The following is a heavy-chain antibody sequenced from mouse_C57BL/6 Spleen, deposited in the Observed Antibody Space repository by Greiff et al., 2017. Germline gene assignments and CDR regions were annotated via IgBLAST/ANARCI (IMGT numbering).Heavy chain of an antibody. CDR2: IDPEDGDT. J-gene: IGHJ4*01. CDR3: TTSDGYYPYYYAMDY. Sequence: VQLQQSGAELVRPGASVKLSCTASGFSIKDYYMHWVKQRPEQGLEWIGRIDPEDGDTEYAPKFQGKATMTADTSSNTAYLQLSSLTSEDTAVYYCTTSDGYYPYYYAMDYWGQGTSVTVSS. CDR1: GFSIKDYY. D-gene: IGHD2-3*01. V-gene: IGHV14-1*01.